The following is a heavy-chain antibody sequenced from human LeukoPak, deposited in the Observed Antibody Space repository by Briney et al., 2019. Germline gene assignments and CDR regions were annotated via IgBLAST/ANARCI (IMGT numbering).Heavy chain of an antibody. CDR2: IYYSGST. CDR1: GGSISSSSYY. J-gene: IGHJ6*03. V-gene: IGHV4-39*01. Sequence: SETLSLTCAVSGGSISSSSYYWGWIRQPPGKGLEWIASIYYSGSTYYNPSLKSRVTISVDASKNQFSLKLSSVTAADTAVYYCASPIAAAGIYYMDVWGKGTTVTVSS. CDR3: ASPIAAAGIYYMDV. D-gene: IGHD6-13*01.